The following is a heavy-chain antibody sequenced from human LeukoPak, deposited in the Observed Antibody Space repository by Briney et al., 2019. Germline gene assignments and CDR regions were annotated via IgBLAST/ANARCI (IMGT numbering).Heavy chain of an antibody. V-gene: IGHV3-7*01. D-gene: IGHD2-2*01. J-gene: IGHJ5*02. CDR1: GFTFSSYW. Sequence: GGSLRLSCAASGFTFSSYWMSWVRQAPGEWLEWVANIKQDGSEKYYVDSVKGRFTISRDNAKNSLYLQMNSLRAEDTAVYYCARLIVVVPAAPNWFDPWGQGTLVTVSS. CDR3: ARLIVVVPAAPNWFDP. CDR2: IKQDGSEK.